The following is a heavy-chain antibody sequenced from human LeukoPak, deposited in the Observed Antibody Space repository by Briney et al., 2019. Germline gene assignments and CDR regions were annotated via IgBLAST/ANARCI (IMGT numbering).Heavy chain of an antibody. D-gene: IGHD2-15*01. Sequence: GGSLRLSCAPSGFTFSSSGMHWVRQAPGKGLEWVAVIWYDGGKKYYADSVKGRFTISRENSQNTVCLQMNSLRAEDTAVYYCARVYCSGGSCYGPFDYWGQGTLVTVS. J-gene: IGHJ4*02. CDR3: ARVYCSGGSCYGPFDY. CDR1: GFTFSSSG. CDR2: IWYDGGKK. V-gene: IGHV3-33*01.